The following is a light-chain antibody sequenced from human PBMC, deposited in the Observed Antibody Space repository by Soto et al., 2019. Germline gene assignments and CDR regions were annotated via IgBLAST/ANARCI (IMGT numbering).Light chain of an antibody. Sequence: DIQMPQSPSSLSASVGDRVTITCRASQSISSYLNWYQQNPGKAPKLLIYAASTLQSGVPSRFSGSGSGTEFTLTISSLQPEEFATYYCQQLNSYLITFGQGTRLEI. CDR1: QSISSY. CDR2: AAS. J-gene: IGKJ5*01. CDR3: QQLNSYLIT. V-gene: IGKV1-9*01.